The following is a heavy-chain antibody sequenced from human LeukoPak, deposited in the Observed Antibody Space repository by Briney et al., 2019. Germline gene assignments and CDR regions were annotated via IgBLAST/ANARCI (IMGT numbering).Heavy chain of an antibody. CDR3: ARVIISWLLY. CDR1: GGTFSSYA. D-gene: IGHD6-19*01. Sequence: ASVKVSCKASGGTFSSYAISWVRQAPGQGLEWMGRIIPILGIANYAQKFQGRVTITADKPTSTAYMELSSLRSEDTAVYYCARVIISWLLYWGQGTLVTVSS. J-gene: IGHJ4*02. CDR2: IIPILGIA. V-gene: IGHV1-69*04.